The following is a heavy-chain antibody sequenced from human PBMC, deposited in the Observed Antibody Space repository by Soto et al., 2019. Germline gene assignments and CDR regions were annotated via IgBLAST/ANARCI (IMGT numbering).Heavy chain of an antibody. CDR2: IYYSGST. Sequence: SETLSLTCTVSGGSISSYYWSWIRQPPGKGLEWIGYIYYSGSTNYNPSLKSRVTISVDTSKNQFSLKLSSVTAADTAVYYCARLLSGNFKMTDAFDIWGQGTMVTVSS. J-gene: IGHJ3*02. CDR1: GGSISSYY. CDR3: ARLLSGNFKMTDAFDI. V-gene: IGHV4-59*08. D-gene: IGHD4-4*01.